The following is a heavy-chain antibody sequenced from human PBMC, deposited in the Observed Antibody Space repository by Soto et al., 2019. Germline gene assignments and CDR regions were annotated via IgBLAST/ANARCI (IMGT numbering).Heavy chain of an antibody. D-gene: IGHD3-10*01. CDR1: GGSVRSGDYY. CDR3: ARHSPPFFYGSGPWDV. CDR2: IYYSGST. Sequence: SETLSLTCTVSGGSVRSGDYYWSWIRQPPGKGLELIGYIYYSGSTNYNPSLKSRDTMSVDTSKNQYTLKKTSVTANDTAVYYCARHSPPFFYGSGPWDVWGQGTTVS. J-gene: IGHJ6*02. V-gene: IGHV4-30-4*01.